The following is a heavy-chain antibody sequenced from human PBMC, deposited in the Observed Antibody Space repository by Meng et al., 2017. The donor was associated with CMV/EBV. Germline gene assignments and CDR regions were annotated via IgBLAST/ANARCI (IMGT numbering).Heavy chain of an antibody. D-gene: IGHD3-10*01. Sequence: GESLKISCAASGFTFDEYTMHWVRLAPGKVREWVSLISWDGGSTYYADSVKGRFTISSDNSKNTLYLKMNSLRAEDTAVYYCSYGGGYWGQGTLVTVSS. V-gene: IGHV3-43*01. J-gene: IGHJ4*02. CDR1: GFTFDEYT. CDR2: ISWDGGST. CDR3: SYGGGY.